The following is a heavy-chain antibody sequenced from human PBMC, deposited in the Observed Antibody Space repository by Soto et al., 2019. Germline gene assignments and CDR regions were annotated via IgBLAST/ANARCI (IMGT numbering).Heavy chain of an antibody. CDR1: GFTFSSYS. CDR3: ARVGYSYGYPLYGMDV. J-gene: IGHJ6*02. CDR2: ISSSSSYI. D-gene: IGHD5-18*01. Sequence: PGGSLRLSCAASGFTFSSYSMNWVRQAPGKGLEWVSSISSSSSYIYYADSVKGRFTISRDNAKNSLYLQMNSLRAEDTAVYYCARVGYSYGYPLYGMDVWGQGTTVTVS. V-gene: IGHV3-21*01.